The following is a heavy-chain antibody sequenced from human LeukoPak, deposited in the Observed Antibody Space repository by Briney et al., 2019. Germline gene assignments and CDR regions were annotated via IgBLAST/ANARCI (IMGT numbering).Heavy chain of an antibody. CDR2: IYYSGST. CDR1: GGSISSGDHY. J-gene: IGHJ4*02. CDR3: AREGYYDFWTPSYYFDY. V-gene: IGHV4-30-4*08. D-gene: IGHD3-3*01. Sequence: SQTLSLTCTVSGGSISSGDHYWSWIRQPPGKGLEWIGYIYYSGSTYYNPSLKSRVTISVDTSKNQFSLKQSSVTAADTAVYYCAREGYYDFWTPSYYFDYWGQGTLVTVSS.